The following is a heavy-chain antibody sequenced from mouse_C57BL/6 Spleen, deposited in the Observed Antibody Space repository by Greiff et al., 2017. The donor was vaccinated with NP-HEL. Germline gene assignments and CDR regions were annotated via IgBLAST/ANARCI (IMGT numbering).Heavy chain of an antibody. J-gene: IGHJ2*01. CDR3: ARSPLYYYGSSLPYFDY. CDR2: IHPNSGST. CDR1: GYTFTSYW. V-gene: IGHV1-64*01. Sequence: QVQLQQPGAELVKPGASVKLSCKASGYTFTSYWMHWVKQRPGQGLEWIGMIHPNSGSTNYNEKFKSKATLTVDKSSSTAYMQLSSLTSEDSAVYDCARSPLYYYGSSLPYFDYWGQGTTLTVSS. D-gene: IGHD1-1*01.